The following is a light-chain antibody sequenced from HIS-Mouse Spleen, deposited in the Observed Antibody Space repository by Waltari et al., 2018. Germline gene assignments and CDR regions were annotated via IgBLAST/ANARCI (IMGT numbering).Light chain of an antibody. V-gene: IGLV4-69*01. Sequence: QLVLTQSPPASASPGASVKPTCTLSSGHSSYALPWHTKHPGKGPRYLMKLNSHGSHSKGDGIPDRFSGSSSGAERYLTISSLQSEDEADYYCQTWGTGIQVFGGGTKLTGL. CDR2: LNSHGSH. CDR3: QTWGTGIQV. J-gene: IGLJ2*01. CDR1: SGHSSYA.